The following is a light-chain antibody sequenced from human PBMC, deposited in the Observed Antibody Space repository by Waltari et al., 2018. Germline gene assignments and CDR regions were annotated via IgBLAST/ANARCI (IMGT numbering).Light chain of an antibody. CDR1: QSIMNN. V-gene: IGKV3-15*01. J-gene: IGKJ1*01. Sequence: DIVLTQSPATLSVCAGKRATLSCRASQSIMNNLAWYQQKPGQAPRLLIYGSSSRTTDVPARFSGSGSGTEFTLTISSLRSGDSAIYYCHQYNSWPKTFGQGTKVEI. CDR3: HQYNSWPKT. CDR2: GSS.